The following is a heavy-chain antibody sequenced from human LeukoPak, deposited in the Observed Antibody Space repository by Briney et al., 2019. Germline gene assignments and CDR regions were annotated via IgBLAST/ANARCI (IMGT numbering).Heavy chain of an antibody. V-gene: IGHV1-24*01. CDR1: GYTFTGYY. Sequence: ASVKVSCKASGYTFTGYYMHWVRQAPGKGLEWMGGFDPEDGETIYAQKFQGRVTMTEDTSTDTAYMELSSLRSEDTAVYYCATEVGATRGVDYRGQGTLVTVSS. J-gene: IGHJ4*02. D-gene: IGHD1-26*01. CDR3: ATEVGATRGVDY. CDR2: FDPEDGET.